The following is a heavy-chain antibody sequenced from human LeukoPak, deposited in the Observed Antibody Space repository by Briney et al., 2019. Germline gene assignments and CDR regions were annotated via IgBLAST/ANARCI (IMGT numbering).Heavy chain of an antibody. Sequence: PSETLSLTCAVYGGSFSGYYWSWIRQPPGKGLEWIGEINHSWGTKYNPSLKSRVTISVDTSKNQFSLKLSSVTAADTAMYYCARYDVWGTYRAFDYWGQGTLVTVSS. V-gene: IGHV4-34*01. D-gene: IGHD3-16*02. CDR1: GGSFSGYY. CDR2: INHSWGT. CDR3: ARYDVWGTYRAFDY. J-gene: IGHJ4*02.